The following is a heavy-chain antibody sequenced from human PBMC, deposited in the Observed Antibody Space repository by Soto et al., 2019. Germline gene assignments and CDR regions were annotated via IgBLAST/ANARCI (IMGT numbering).Heavy chain of an antibody. CDR3: ARDLGVTYYYDSSGIDY. CDR1: GYTFTSYA. CDR2: INAGNGNT. Sequence: ASVKVSCKASGYTFTSYAMHWVRQAPGQRLEWMGWINAGNGNTKYSQKFQGRVTITRDTSASTAYMELSSLRSEDTAVYYCARDLGVTYYYDSSGIDYWGQGTLVTVSS. J-gene: IGHJ4*02. V-gene: IGHV1-3*01. D-gene: IGHD3-22*01.